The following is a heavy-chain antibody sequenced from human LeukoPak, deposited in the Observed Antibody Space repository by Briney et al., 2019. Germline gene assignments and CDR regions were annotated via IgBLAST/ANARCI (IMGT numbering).Heavy chain of an antibody. CDR2: IYYSGST. V-gene: IGHV4-59*01. CDR3: ANSFSGDGYNQPLYY. J-gene: IGHJ4*02. Sequence: KPSETLSLTCTVSGGSISSYYWSWIRQPPGKGLEWTGYIYYSGSTNYNPSLKSRVTISVDTSKNQFSLKLSSVTAADTAVYYCANSFSGDGYNQPLYYWGQGTLVTVSS. D-gene: IGHD5-24*01. CDR1: GGSISSYY.